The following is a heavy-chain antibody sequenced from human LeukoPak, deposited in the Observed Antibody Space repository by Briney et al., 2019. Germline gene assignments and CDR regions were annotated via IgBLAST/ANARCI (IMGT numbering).Heavy chain of an antibody. Sequence: PGGSLRLSCAASGFTFSSYEMNWVRQAPGKGLEWVSYTSSSGSTKYYADSVKGRFTISRDNAKNSLYLQMNSLRAEDTAVYYCARKDYGGYAYYYYGLDVWGKGTTVTVSS. CDR3: ARKDYGGYAYYYYGLDV. CDR2: TSSSGSTK. V-gene: IGHV3-48*03. CDR1: GFTFSSYE. J-gene: IGHJ6*04. D-gene: IGHD5-12*01.